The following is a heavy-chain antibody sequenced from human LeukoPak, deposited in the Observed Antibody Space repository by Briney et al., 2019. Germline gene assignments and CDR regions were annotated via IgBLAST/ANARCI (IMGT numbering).Heavy chain of an antibody. CDR3: ASGYGDYVSVAFDI. J-gene: IGHJ3*02. CDR1: GGTFNGYT. CDR2: TIPIFGTA. D-gene: IGHD4-17*01. Sequence: GASVKVSCKASGGTFNGYTISWVRQAPGQGLEWMGRTIPIFGTANYAQKFQGRVTITTDESTSTAYMELSSLRSEDTAVYYCASGYGDYVSVAFDIWGQGTMVTVSS. V-gene: IGHV1-69*05.